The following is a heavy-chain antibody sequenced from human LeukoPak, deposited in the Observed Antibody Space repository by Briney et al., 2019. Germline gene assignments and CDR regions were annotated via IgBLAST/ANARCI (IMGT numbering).Heavy chain of an antibody. CDR1: GFSFSSYA. Sequence: GGSLRLSCAASGFSFSSYAMSWVRQAPGKGLEWVSGISGSGGRTYYADSVKGRFTISRDNTENTLYLQMNSLRAEDTAVYYCASTSASGWGQGTLVTVSS. CDR3: ASTSASG. V-gene: IGHV3-23*01. CDR2: ISGSGGRT. J-gene: IGHJ4*02. D-gene: IGHD3-10*01.